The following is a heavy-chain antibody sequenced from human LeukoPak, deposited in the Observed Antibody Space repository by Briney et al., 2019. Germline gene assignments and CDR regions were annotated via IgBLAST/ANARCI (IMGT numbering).Heavy chain of an antibody. J-gene: IGHJ3*02. CDR1: GYSFTTYW. CDR3: ARRSSSYGPRDAFDI. Sequence: GESLKISCKGSGYSFTTYWIGWVRQMPGKGLEWMGIIYPGDSDTRYSPSFQGQVTISADKSISTAYLQWSSLKASDTAMYYCARRSSSYGPRDAFDIWGQGTVVTVSS. D-gene: IGHD4-11*01. V-gene: IGHV5-51*01. CDR2: IYPGDSDT.